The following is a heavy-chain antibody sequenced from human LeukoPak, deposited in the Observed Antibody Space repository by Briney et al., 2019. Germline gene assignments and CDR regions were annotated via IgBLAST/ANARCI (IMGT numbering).Heavy chain of an antibody. D-gene: IGHD1-26*01. V-gene: IGHV3-23*01. CDR2: ISGSGRGGAT. CDR1: GLTFSNYA. CDR3: ARGGSYLSAFDI. Sequence: GGSLRLSCAASGLTFSNYAMSWVRQAPGKGLEWVSNISGSGRGGATYYADSVKGRFTISRDNSKNTLYLQMNSLRAEDTAVYYCARGGSYLSAFDIWGQGTMVTVSS. J-gene: IGHJ3*02.